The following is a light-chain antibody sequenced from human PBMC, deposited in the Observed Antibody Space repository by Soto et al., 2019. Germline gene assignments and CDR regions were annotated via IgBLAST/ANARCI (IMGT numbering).Light chain of an antibody. J-gene: IGKJ2*01. CDR3: QQRSNWPYT. Sequence: EIVLTQSPATLSLSPGERATLSCRASQSVSSFLAWYHQKPGQAPRLLIDDASNRATGIPARFSGSGSGTDFTLTISSLETEDFAFYYCQQRSNWPYTFGQGTQLEIK. CDR2: DAS. CDR1: QSVSSF. V-gene: IGKV3-11*01.